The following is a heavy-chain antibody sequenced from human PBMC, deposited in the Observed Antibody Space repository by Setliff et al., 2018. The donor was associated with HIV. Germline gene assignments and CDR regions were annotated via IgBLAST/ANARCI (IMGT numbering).Heavy chain of an antibody. CDR1: GLTFSSYG. CDR3: ARITYYNFWSGYFWGDVAFDI. Sequence: GESLRLSCTASGLTFSSYGMHWVRPAPGKGLEWGANITQDGSEKYNVDSVKGRFTISRDNAKNSLYLQMNSMRAEDTAVYYCARITYYNFWSGYFWGDVAFDIWGQGTMVTVSS. CDR2: ITQDGSEK. J-gene: IGHJ3*02. D-gene: IGHD3-3*01. V-gene: IGHV3-7*01.